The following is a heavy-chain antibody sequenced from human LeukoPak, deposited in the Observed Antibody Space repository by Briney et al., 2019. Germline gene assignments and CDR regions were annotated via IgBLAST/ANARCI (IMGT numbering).Heavy chain of an antibody. V-gene: IGHV4-34*01. CDR1: GGSFSNYY. J-gene: IGHJ6*02. CDR3: ATDRKGYYYGMDV. CDR2: INHSGST. Sequence: PSETLSLTCAVYGGSFSNYYWSWIRQPPGKGLEGIGEINHSGSTNYNPSLKSRVTISVDTSKNQFSLKLSSVTAADTAVYYCATDRKGYYYGMDVWGQGTTVTVSS.